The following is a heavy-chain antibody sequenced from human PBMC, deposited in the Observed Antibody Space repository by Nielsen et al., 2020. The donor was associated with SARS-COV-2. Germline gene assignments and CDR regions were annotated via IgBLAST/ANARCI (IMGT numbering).Heavy chain of an antibody. V-gene: IGHV4-4*02. CDR3: ARGDLVVVPSPILGLGSFFYYFYLDV. CDR1: GGSVSSNDW. Sequence: SETLSLTCAVSGGSVSSNDWWTWVRQSPGKGLEWIGEVSHSGSINYNPSLKSRVTLSMDKSKRQFSLRLTSVSAADTAVYFCARGDLVVVPSPILGLGSFFYYFYLDVWCKGTTVIVSS. D-gene: IGHD2-2*01. J-gene: IGHJ6*03. CDR2: VSHSGSI.